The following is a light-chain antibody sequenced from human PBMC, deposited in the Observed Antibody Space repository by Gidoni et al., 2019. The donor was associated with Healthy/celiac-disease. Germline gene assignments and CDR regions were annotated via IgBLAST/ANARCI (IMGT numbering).Light chain of an antibody. CDR1: QDISNY. CDR3: QQYDNLPLT. Sequence: DIQMTQSSSSLSASVGDRVTITCQASQDISNYVNWYQQKPGKAPKLLIYEASNLETGVPSRFSGSGSGTDFTFTISSLQAEDIATYYCQQYDNLPLTFGGGTKVEIK. CDR2: EAS. J-gene: IGKJ4*01. V-gene: IGKV1-33*01.